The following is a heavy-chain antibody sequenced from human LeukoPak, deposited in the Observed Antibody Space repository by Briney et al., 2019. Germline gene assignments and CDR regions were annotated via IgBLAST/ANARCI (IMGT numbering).Heavy chain of an antibody. CDR2: IYSGGST. CDR1: GFTFSSYG. D-gene: IGHD5-24*01. CDR3: ARDFSTYDGYNYDY. J-gene: IGHJ4*02. V-gene: IGHV3-66*01. Sequence: PGGSLRLSCAASGFTFSSYGMSWVRQAPGKGLEWVSVIYSGGSTYYADSVKGRFTISRDNSKNTLYLQMNSLRAEDTAVYYCARDFSTYDGYNYDYWGQGTLVTVSS.